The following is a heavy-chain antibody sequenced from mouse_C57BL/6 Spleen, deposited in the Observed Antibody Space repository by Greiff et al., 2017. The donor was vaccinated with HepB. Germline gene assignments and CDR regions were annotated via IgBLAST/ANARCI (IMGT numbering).Heavy chain of an antibody. CDR3: AREAYYYGSSYYFDY. J-gene: IGHJ2*01. V-gene: IGHV5-17*01. D-gene: IGHD1-1*01. Sequence: EVQRVESGGGLVKPGGSLKLSCAASGFTFSDYGMHWVRQAPEKGLEWVAYISSGSSTIYYADTVKGRFTISRDNAKNTLFLQMTSLRSEDTAMYYCAREAYYYGSSYYFDYWGQGTTLTVSS. CDR2: ISSGSSTI. CDR1: GFTFSDYG.